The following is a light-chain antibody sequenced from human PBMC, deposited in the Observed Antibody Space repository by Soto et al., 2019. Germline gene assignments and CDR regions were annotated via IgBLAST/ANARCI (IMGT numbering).Light chain of an antibody. CDR1: QSVDNN. CDR2: GSF. V-gene: IGKV3-15*01. J-gene: IGKJ5*01. Sequence: EIVMTQSPVPLSAFQGESATFSCRPSQSVDNNVAWYQQKPGQAPRLLIVGSFARATGIPARFSGSGSGSEFTLTISGLQSEDFAVYYCQQYNNWPPGITFGQGTRLEIK. CDR3: QQYNNWPPGIT.